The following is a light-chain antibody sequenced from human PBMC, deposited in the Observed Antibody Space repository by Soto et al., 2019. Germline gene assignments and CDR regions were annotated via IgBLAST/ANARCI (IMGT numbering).Light chain of an antibody. J-gene: IGKJ1*01. CDR3: QQSFSTPWT. Sequence: DIQMTQSPSSLSASVGDRVTITCRASQSISDYLNWYQQKPGEAPNLLIYGASSLQSGVPSRFSGSGSGTDFTLTISSRQPEDSATYYCQQSFSTPWTFGQGTKVEI. CDR2: GAS. V-gene: IGKV1-39*01. CDR1: QSISDY.